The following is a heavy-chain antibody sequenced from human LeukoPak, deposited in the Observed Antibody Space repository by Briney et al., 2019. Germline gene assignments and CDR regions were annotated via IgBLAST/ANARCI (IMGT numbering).Heavy chain of an antibody. J-gene: IGHJ4*02. CDR3: ARLPTFYGDYTHYFDY. D-gene: IGHD4-17*01. CDR1: GYTLTDHY. V-gene: IGHV1-2*02. Sequence: AASVKVSCKASGYTLTDHYMHWVRQAPGQGLEWMGWINPNSGGTNYAQKLQGRVTMTTDTSTSTAYMGLRSLRSDATAVYYCARLPTFYGDYTHYFDYWGQGTLVTVSS. CDR2: INPNSGGT.